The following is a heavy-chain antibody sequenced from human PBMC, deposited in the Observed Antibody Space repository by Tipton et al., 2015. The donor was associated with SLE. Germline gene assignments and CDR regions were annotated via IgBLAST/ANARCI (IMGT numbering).Heavy chain of an antibody. V-gene: IGHV3-23*01. Sequence: SLRLSCAASGLTFRSYAMSWVRQAPGKGLEWVSGVSGNGDVTYFADSVKGRFTISRDNSKNTVFLQMNSLRAEDTAVYYCATGIAVTATLVYWGQGTLVTVSS. CDR2: VSGNGDVT. CDR3: ATGIAVTATLVY. J-gene: IGHJ4*02. CDR1: GLTFRSYA. D-gene: IGHD6-19*01.